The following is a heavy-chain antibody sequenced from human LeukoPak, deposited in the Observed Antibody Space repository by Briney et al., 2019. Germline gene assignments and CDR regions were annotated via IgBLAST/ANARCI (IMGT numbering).Heavy chain of an antibody. D-gene: IGHD4-23*01. J-gene: IGHJ6*03. CDR2: ISGSGGST. CDR1: GFTFSSYA. Sequence: GGSLRLSCAASGFTFSSYAMSWVRQAPGKGLEWVSAISGSGGSTYYADSVKGRFTISRDNSKNTLYLQMNSLRAEDTAVYYCAEDLGFGGYYYYYMDVWGKGTTVTVSS. V-gene: IGHV3-23*01. CDR3: AEDLGFGGYYYYYMDV.